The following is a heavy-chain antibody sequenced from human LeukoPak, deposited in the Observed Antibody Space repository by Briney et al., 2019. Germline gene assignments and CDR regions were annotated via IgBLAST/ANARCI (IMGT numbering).Heavy chain of an antibody. CDR1: GFTFSDYY. J-gene: IGHJ3*02. CDR2: ISGASSGI. D-gene: IGHD1-26*01. V-gene: IGHV3-11*01. Sequence: GGSLRLSCAVSGFTFSDYYMSWIRQAPGQGLEWVAYISGASSGIYYADPVKGRFTISRDNAKNSMYLQMKSLSAGDTAVYYCARGLVGATNAFDIWGQGTMVTVSS. CDR3: ARGLVGATNAFDI.